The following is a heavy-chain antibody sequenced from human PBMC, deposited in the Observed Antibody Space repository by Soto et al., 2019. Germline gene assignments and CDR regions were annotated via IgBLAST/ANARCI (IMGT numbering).Heavy chain of an antibody. Sequence: PSETLSLTCTVSGDSISSSTYLWGWVRQPPGKGLEWIGYIYYSGSTYYNPSLKSRVTISVDTSKNQFSLKLSSVTAADTAVYYCARGIVVVVAAIWFDPWGQGTLVTVSS. CDR2: IYYSGST. D-gene: IGHD2-15*01. CDR3: ARGIVVVVAAIWFDP. CDR1: GDSISSSTYL. V-gene: IGHV4-30-4*08. J-gene: IGHJ5*02.